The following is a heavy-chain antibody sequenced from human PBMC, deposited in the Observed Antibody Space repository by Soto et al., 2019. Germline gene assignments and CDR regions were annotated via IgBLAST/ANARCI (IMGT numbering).Heavy chain of an antibody. CDR3: AKGTISLGRAFDI. J-gene: IGHJ3*02. Sequence: EVQLLESGGGLVQPGGSLRLSCAASGFTFGNYAINWVRQAPGKGLEWVSTISGSGAGTNYADSVKGRFTISRDNSKNPLYLQMNSLRAEDMAVYYCAKGTISLGRAFDIWGQGTMVIVSS. CDR2: ISGSGAGT. D-gene: IGHD5-12*01. CDR1: GFTFGNYA. V-gene: IGHV3-23*01.